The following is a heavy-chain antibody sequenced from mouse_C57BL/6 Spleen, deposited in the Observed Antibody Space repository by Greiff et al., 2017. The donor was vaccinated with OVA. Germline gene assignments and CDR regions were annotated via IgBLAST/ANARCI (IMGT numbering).Heavy chain of an antibody. CDR2: IDPSDSYT. Sequence: VQLQQPGAELVKPGASVKLSCKASGYTFTSYWMQWVKQRPGQGLEWIGEIDPSDSYTNYNQKFKGKATLTVDTSSSTAYMQLSSLTSDDSAVYYCARSYGNAWFAYWGQGTLVTVSA. CDR1: GYTFTSYW. D-gene: IGHD2-10*02. V-gene: IGHV1-50*01. J-gene: IGHJ3*01. CDR3: ARSYGNAWFAY.